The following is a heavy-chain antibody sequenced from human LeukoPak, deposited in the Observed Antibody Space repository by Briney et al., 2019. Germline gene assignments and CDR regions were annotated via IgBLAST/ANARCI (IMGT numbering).Heavy chain of an antibody. J-gene: IGHJ4*02. CDR1: GGSISSYY. Sequence: PSETLSLTCTVSGGSISSYYWSWIRQPPGKGLEWIGYIYTSGSTNYNPSLKSRVTISVDTSKNQFSLNLSSVTAADTAVYYCARHRGYGGNELDYWGQGTLVTVSS. D-gene: IGHD4-23*01. V-gene: IGHV4-4*09. CDR2: IYTSGST. CDR3: ARHRGYGGNELDY.